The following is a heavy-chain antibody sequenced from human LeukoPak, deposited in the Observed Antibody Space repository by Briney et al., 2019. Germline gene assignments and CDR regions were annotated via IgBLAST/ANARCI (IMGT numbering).Heavy chain of an antibody. Sequence: DPSETLSLTCTVSGGSINSYYWSWIRQPAGKGLEWIGRIYTSGSTNYNPSLKSRVTMSVDTSKNQFSLKLSSVTAADTAVYYCARALDYYDSSGPDRYFDYWGQGTLVTVSS. CDR1: GGSINSYY. D-gene: IGHD3-22*01. V-gene: IGHV4-4*07. CDR3: ARALDYYDSSGPDRYFDY. J-gene: IGHJ4*02. CDR2: IYTSGST.